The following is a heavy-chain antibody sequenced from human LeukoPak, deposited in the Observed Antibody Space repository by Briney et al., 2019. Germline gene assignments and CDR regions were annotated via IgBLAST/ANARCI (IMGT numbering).Heavy chain of an antibody. V-gene: IGHV4-34*01. CDR2: INHSGST. CDR1: GGSLSGYY. CDR3: ARVEHCSSTSCYRLPLYGMDV. J-gene: IGHJ6*02. Sequence: PSETLSLTCAAYGGSLSGYYWSWIRQPPGKGLEWIGEINHSGSTNYNPSLKSRVTMSVDTSKDQFSLKLSSVTAADTAAYYCARVEHCSSTSCYRLPLYGMDVWGQGTTVTVSS. D-gene: IGHD2-2*01.